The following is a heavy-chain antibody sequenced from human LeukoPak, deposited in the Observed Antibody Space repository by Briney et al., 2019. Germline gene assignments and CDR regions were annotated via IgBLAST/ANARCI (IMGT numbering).Heavy chain of an antibody. CDR2: IYYSGST. CDR3: ARGGIAARPGGYFDY. Sequence: PSETLSLTCTVSGGSISSGGYYWSWIRQHPGKGLEWIGYIYYSGSTYYNPSLKSRVTISVDTSKNQFSLKLSSVTAADTAVYYCARGGIAARPGGYFDYWGQGTLVTVSS. V-gene: IGHV4-31*03. J-gene: IGHJ4*02. CDR1: GGSISSGGYY. D-gene: IGHD6-6*01.